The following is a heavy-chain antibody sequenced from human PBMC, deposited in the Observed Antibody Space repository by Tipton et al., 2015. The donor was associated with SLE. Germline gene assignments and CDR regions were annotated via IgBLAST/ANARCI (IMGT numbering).Heavy chain of an antibody. CDR2: IYHSGST. V-gene: IGHV4-38-2*01. CDR3: ARGGVYFDWLLSPYYFDY. J-gene: IGHJ4*02. CDR1: GYSISSGYY. Sequence: TLSLTCAVSGYSISSGYYWGWIRQPPGKGLEWIGSIYHSGSTYYNPSLKSRVTISVGTSKNQFSLKLSSVTAADTAVYYCARGGVYFDWLLSPYYFDYWGQGTLVTVSS. D-gene: IGHD3-9*01.